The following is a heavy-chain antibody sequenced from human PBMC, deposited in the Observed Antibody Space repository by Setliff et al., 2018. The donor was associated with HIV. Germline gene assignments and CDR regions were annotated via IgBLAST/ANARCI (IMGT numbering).Heavy chain of an antibody. D-gene: IGHD6-19*01. J-gene: IGHJ6*03. V-gene: IGHV1-69*06. CDR3: ARDGDSSGWYGYYYYMDV. CDR2: IIPIFGTA. CDR1: GGTFSTYA. Sequence: ASVKVSCKASGGTFSTYAISWVRQAPGQGLEWMGRIIPIFGTANYAQKFQGRVTITADKSTSTAYTELSSLRSEDTAVYYCARDGDSSGWYGYYYYMDVWGKGPRSPSP.